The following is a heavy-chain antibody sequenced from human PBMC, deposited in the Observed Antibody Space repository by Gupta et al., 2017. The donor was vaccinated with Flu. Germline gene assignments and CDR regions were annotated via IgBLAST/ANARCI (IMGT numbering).Heavy chain of an antibody. Sequence: ADSGFTFSSSYLQWVRQAPGKGLVWVSRINPDGSSTTYAESVKGRFTISRDNAKNTLYLQMNSLGDDDTAVYYCATVTSGCWGQGTLVTVSS. CDR3: ATVTSGC. J-gene: IGHJ4*02. D-gene: IGHD4-17*01. CDR1: GFTFSSSY. CDR2: INPDGSST. V-gene: IGHV3-74*03.